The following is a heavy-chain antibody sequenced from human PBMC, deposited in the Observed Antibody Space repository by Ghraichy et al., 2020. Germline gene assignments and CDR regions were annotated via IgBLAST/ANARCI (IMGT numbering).Heavy chain of an antibody. CDR1: GFTFSSYA. CDR2: ISGSGGST. V-gene: IGHV3-23*01. Sequence: GGSLRLSCAASGFTFSSYAMNWVRQAPGKGLEWVSAISGSGGSTYYADSVKGRFTISRDNSKNTLYLQMNSLRAEDTVLYYCAKDYYDSSGYYYGSFPFDYWGQGTLVTVSS. J-gene: IGHJ4*02. CDR3: AKDYYDSSGYYYGSFPFDY. D-gene: IGHD3-22*01.